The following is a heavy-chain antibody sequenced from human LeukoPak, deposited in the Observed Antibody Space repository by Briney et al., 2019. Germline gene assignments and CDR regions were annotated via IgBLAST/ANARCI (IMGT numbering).Heavy chain of an antibody. J-gene: IGHJ4*02. CDR3: ARRRIVGATPDFDY. Sequence: SETQSLTCAVYGGSFSGYYWSWIRQPPGKGLEWIGEINHSGSTNYNPSLKSRVTISVDTSKNQFSLKLSSVTAADTAVYYCARRRIVGATPDFDYWGQGTLVTVSS. V-gene: IGHV4-34*01. CDR1: GGSFSGYY. CDR2: INHSGST. D-gene: IGHD1-26*01.